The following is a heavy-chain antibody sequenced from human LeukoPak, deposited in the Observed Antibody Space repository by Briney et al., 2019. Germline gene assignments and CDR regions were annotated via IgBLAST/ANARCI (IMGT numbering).Heavy chain of an antibody. CDR2: IKEDGSEK. Sequence: GGSLRLSCTASGFTFSHYWMSWVRQAPGKGLEWVANIKEDGSEKYYVDSVKGRFTISRDNAKNSLYLQMNSLRAEDTAVYYCARAPGYRGFLDYWGQGNLVTVSS. CDR1: GFTFSHYW. D-gene: IGHD5-18*01. V-gene: IGHV3-7*01. J-gene: IGHJ4*02. CDR3: ARAPGYRGFLDY.